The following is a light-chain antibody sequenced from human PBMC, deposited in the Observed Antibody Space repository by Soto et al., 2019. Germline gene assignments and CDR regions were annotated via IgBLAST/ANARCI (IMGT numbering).Light chain of an antibody. CDR1: QTIGKY. CDR2: DAS. V-gene: IGKV1-27*01. Sequence: DIQMTQSPSSLSATVGDRVTITCRASQTIGKYLNWYQQQPGKVPKLLIYDASILQTGVPSRFSGSGSGTDFSLTISSLQPEDVATYFCQKYNSPPRTFGQGTKVDIK. J-gene: IGKJ1*01. CDR3: QKYNSPPRT.